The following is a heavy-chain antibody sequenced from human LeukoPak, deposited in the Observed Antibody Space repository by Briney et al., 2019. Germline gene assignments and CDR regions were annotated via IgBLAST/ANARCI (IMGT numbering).Heavy chain of an antibody. Sequence: PSETLSLTCTVSGGSLSTYYWGWIRQPPGKGLEWIGCIHYSGSTNYNPSLKSRVTISVDTSKNQFSLKLSSVTAADTAVYYCARVRDRSSYFYDLDYWGRGTLVTVSS. CDR2: IHYSGST. J-gene: IGHJ4*02. V-gene: IGHV4-59*01. D-gene: IGHD3-22*01. CDR3: ARVRDRSSYFYDLDY. CDR1: GGSLSTYY.